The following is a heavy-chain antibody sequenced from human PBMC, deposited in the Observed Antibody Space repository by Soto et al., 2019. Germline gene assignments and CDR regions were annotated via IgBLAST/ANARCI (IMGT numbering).Heavy chain of an antibody. CDR3: ARSPVTGKSGWFDP. CDR1: GFTFSSYS. J-gene: IGHJ5*02. Sequence: GGSLRLSCAASGFTFSSYSMNWVRQAPGKGLEWVSSISSSSSYIYYADSVKGRFTISRDNAKNSLYLQMNSLRAEDTAVYYCARSPVTGKSGWFDPWGQGTLVTVSS. D-gene: IGHD4-4*01. V-gene: IGHV3-21*01. CDR2: ISSSSSYI.